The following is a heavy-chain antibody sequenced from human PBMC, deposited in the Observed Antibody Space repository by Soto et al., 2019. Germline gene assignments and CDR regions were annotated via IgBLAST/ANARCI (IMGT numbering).Heavy chain of an antibody. Sequence: ASETLSLTCTVSGGSISSSSYYWGWIRQPPGKGLEWIGSIYYSGSTYYNPSLKSRVTISVDTSKNQFSLKLSSVTAADTAVYYCAGGTYYGHDGPLSYWGQGTLVTVSS. V-gene: IGHV4-39*01. CDR3: AGGTYYGHDGPLSY. D-gene: IGHD3-10*01. CDR1: GGSISSSSYY. J-gene: IGHJ4*02. CDR2: IYYSGST.